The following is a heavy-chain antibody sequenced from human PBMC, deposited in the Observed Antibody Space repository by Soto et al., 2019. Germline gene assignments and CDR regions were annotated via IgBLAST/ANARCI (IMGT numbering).Heavy chain of an antibody. D-gene: IGHD3-22*01. Sequence: PWWSLRLSCAASGFTFSSYSMNWVRQAPGKGLEWVSSISSSSSYIYYADSVKGRFTISRDNAKNSLYLQMNSLRAEDTAVYYCARETHALGDYYDSRDDAFDIWGQGTMVTVS. CDR2: ISSSSSYI. J-gene: IGHJ3*02. V-gene: IGHV3-21*01. CDR1: GFTFSSYS. CDR3: ARETHALGDYYDSRDDAFDI.